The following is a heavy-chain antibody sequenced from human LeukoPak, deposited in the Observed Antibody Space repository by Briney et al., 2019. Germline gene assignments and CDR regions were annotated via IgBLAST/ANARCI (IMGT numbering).Heavy chain of an antibody. V-gene: IGHV5-51*01. CDR3: ARHRSDSSSSPIDY. D-gene: IGHD6-6*01. Sequence: GESLKISCKGSGYSFTNYWIGWVRQLPGKGLEWMAIVYPSDSDTRYCPSFQGQVTVSADKSISTVYLQWSSLKASDTAMYYCARHRSDSSSSPIDYWGQGTLVTVSS. CDR1: GYSFTNYW. CDR2: VYPSDSDT. J-gene: IGHJ4*02.